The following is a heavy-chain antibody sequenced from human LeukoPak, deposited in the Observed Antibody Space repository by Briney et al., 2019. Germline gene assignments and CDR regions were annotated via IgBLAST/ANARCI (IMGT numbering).Heavy chain of an antibody. D-gene: IGHD2-21*01. V-gene: IGHV4-30-2*01. CDR3: ARGSIAPRPYYFDY. CDR2: IYHSGST. CDR1: GGSISSGGYS. Sequence: TLSLTCAVSGGSISSGGYSWSWIRQPPGKGLEWIGYIYHSGSTYYNPSLKSRVTISVDRSKNQFSLKLSSVTAADTAVYYCARGSIAPRPYYFDYWGQGTLVTVSS. J-gene: IGHJ4*02.